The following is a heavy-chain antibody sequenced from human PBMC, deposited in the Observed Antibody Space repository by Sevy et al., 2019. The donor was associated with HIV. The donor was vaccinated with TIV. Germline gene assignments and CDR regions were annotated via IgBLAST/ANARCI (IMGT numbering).Heavy chain of an antibody. V-gene: IGHV4-4*02. J-gene: IGHJ4*02. CDR3: VREGTTTSFDY. D-gene: IGHD1-26*01. CDR1: GDSIISTTW. Sequence: SETLSLTCAVSGDSIISTTWWSWVRQPPGKGLEWIGEILHSGSTNYNPSLKSRVTISVDKSKNQVSLNLSSVTAADTAVYYCVREGTTTSFDYWGQGALVTVSS. CDR2: ILHSGST.